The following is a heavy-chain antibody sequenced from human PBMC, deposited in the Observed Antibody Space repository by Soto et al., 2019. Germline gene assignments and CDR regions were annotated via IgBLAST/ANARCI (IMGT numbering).Heavy chain of an antibody. Sequence: QVEVVESGGGVVQPGRSLRLSCAASGFTFRAYGMHWVRQAPGKGLQWVAIISYDGRNKDYADSVKGRFTISRDNSKNTLFLQMDNLRAEDTAVYYCARDECSNGCCRLDYWGQGTLVTVSS. CDR2: ISYDGRNK. D-gene: IGHD2-8*01. CDR1: GFTFRAYG. V-gene: IGHV3-33*01. CDR3: ARDECSNGCCRLDY. J-gene: IGHJ4*02.